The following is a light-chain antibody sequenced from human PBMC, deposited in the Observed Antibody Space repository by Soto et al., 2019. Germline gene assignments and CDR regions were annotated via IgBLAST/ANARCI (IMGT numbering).Light chain of an antibody. CDR1: QDISNY. J-gene: IGKJ4*01. Sequence: DIQMTQSPSSLSASVGDRVTITCQASQDISNYLNWYQQKPGKAPKLLIYDASNLETGVPSKFSGSGSGTDFTFTISSLQPEDIATYYCQQYDNFPLTFCGGTKVEIK. CDR3: QQYDNFPLT. V-gene: IGKV1-33*01. CDR2: DAS.